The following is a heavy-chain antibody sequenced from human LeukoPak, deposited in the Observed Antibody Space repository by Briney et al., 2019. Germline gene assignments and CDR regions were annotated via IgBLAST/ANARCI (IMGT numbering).Heavy chain of an antibody. CDR1: GGSFSGYY. D-gene: IGHD4-17*01. CDR3: ARVTSRVTNDKKLYYFDY. V-gene: IGHV4-34*01. J-gene: IGHJ4*02. CDR2: INHSGST. Sequence: SETLSLTCAVYGGSFSGYYWSWIRQPPGKGLEWIGEINHSGSTNYNPSLKSRVTISVDTSKNQFSLKLSPVTAADTAVYYCARVTSRVTNDKKLYYFDYWGQGTLVTVSS.